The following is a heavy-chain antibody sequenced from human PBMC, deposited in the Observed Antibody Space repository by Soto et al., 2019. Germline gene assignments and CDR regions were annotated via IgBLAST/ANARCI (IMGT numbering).Heavy chain of an antibody. Sequence: GGSLRLSCAASGFTFSSYAMHWVRQAPGKGLEWVAVISYDGSNKYYADSVKGRFTISRDNSKNTLYLQMNSLRAEDTAVYYCARVLPLDDAFDIWGQGTMVTVSS. CDR2: ISYDGSNK. CDR1: GFTFSSYA. CDR3: ARVLPLDDAFDI. V-gene: IGHV3-30-3*01. J-gene: IGHJ3*02.